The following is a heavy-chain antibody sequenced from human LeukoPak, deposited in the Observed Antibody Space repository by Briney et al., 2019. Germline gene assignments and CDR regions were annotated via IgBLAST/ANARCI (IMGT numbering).Heavy chain of an antibody. Sequence: PGGSLRLSCAVSGFTVTDNYMSWGRQAPGKGLQWVSVIYPDGRTYYADSVKGRFTISRDISRNTLLLQMNSLRPDDPAVHYCARTNPVYGDYDYWGQGTLVTVSS. CDR2: IYPDGRT. J-gene: IGHJ4*02. CDR1: GFTVTDNY. CDR3: ARTNPVYGDYDY. V-gene: IGHV3-53*01. D-gene: IGHD4-17*01.